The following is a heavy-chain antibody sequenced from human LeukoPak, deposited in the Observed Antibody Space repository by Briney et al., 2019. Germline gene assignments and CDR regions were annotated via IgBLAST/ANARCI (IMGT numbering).Heavy chain of an antibody. CDR2: ISDDGRRK. J-gene: IGHJ4*02. D-gene: IGHD4-17*01. CDR3: AKRPSDYGDYVSYFDY. CDR1: GFSFISYG. Sequence: PGGSLRLSCAASGFSFISYGMHWVRQAPGKGLEWVGVISDDGRRKDYADSVKARFTISRDNSKDTLYLQMNSLRAEDTAVYYCAKRPSDYGDYVSYFDYWGQGTLVTVSS. V-gene: IGHV3-30*18.